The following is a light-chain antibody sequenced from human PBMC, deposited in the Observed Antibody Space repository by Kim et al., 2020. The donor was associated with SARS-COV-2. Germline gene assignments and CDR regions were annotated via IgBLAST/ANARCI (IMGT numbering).Light chain of an antibody. Sequence: EIVMTQSPPTLSVSPGERATLSCRASQSVSSSLAWCQQKRGQAPRLLIYGASTRATGLPARFSGSGSGTEFTLTISSLQSEDFAVYYCQQYNNWPYTFGQGTKLEI. CDR1: QSVSSS. J-gene: IGKJ2*01. V-gene: IGKV3-15*01. CDR2: GAS. CDR3: QQYNNWPYT.